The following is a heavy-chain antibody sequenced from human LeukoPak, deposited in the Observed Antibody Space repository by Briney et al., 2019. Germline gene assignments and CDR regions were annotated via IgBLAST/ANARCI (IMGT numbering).Heavy chain of an antibody. Sequence: SETLSLTCTVSGGSISSYYWYWIRQPPGKGLEWIGYVYYSGSTNYNPSLKSRVTISVDTSKNQLSLKLSSVTAADTAVYYCARVARNIYDTSGYXYLAFXYWGQGTLVXVXX. V-gene: IGHV4-59*01. CDR1: GGSISSYY. CDR2: VYYSGST. D-gene: IGHD3-22*01. CDR3: ARVARNIYDTSGYXYLAFXY. J-gene: IGHJ4*02.